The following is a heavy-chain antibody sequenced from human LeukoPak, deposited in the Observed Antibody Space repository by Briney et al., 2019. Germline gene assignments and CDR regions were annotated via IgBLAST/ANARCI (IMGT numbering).Heavy chain of an antibody. CDR3: VRAGYCSAAGCRLWAY. V-gene: IGHV7-4-1*02. D-gene: IGHD2-15*01. CDR1: GYTFTSYY. Sequence: ASVKVSCKASGYTFTSYYMHWVRQAPGQGLEWMGWINTNTGNPTYAQGFTGRFVFSLDTSVSTAYLQISSLKPEDTAVYYCVRAGYCSAAGCRLWAYWGQGTLVTVSS. J-gene: IGHJ4*02. CDR2: INTNTGNP.